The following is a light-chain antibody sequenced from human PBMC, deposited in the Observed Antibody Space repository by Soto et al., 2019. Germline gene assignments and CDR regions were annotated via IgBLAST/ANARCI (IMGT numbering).Light chain of an antibody. CDR3: QQYDTSPQT. Sequence: EIVLTQSPGTLSLSPGERATLSCRASQTISRGYLAWYQQKPGQAPRLLIYGASSRATAIPDRFSGSGSGTDFTLSISRLGPEDSAVYYCQQYDTSPQTFSQGTKVDI. CDR1: QTISRGY. J-gene: IGKJ1*01. V-gene: IGKV3-20*01. CDR2: GAS.